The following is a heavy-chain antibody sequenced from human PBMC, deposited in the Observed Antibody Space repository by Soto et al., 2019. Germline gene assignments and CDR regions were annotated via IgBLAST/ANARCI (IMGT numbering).Heavy chain of an antibody. Sequence: PSETLSLTCTVSGGSISSGVYYWSGIRHHPGKGLEWIGYIYYSGSTYYNPSLKSRVTISVDTSKNQFSLKLSSVTAADTAVYYCASDRYDSSGYYIDYWGQGTLVTVSS. CDR1: GGSISSGVYY. J-gene: IGHJ4*02. CDR3: ASDRYDSSGYYIDY. D-gene: IGHD3-22*01. V-gene: IGHV4-31*03. CDR2: IYYSGST.